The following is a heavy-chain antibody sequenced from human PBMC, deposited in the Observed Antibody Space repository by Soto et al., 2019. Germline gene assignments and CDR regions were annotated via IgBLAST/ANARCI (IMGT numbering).Heavy chain of an antibody. CDR1: GFTFSSYW. V-gene: IGHV3-7*01. J-gene: IGHJ6*02. CDR3: ARDLVATMKGYYYYGMDV. Sequence: GGSLRLSCAASGFTFSSYWMSWVRQAPVTGLEWVANIKQDGSEKYYVDSVKGRFTISRDNAKNSLYLQMNSLRAEDTAVYCCARDLVATMKGYYYYGMDVWGQGTTVTVSS. D-gene: IGHD5-12*01. CDR2: IKQDGSEK.